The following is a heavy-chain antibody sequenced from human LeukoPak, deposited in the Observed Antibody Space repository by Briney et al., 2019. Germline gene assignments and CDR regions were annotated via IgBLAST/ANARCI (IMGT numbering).Heavy chain of an antibody. Sequence: GGSLRLSCAASGFTFSSYWMYWVRQAPGKGLVWVSRINMDGFSISYADSVKGRFTISRDNAKNSLYLQMNSLRAEDTAVYYCARDMRTYDFWSKLVYYFDYWGQGTLVTVSS. V-gene: IGHV3-74*01. CDR1: GFTFSSYW. D-gene: IGHD3-3*01. J-gene: IGHJ4*02. CDR2: INMDGFSI. CDR3: ARDMRTYDFWSKLVYYFDY.